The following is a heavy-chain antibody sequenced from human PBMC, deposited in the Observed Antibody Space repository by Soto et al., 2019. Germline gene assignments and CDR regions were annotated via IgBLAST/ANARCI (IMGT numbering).Heavy chain of an antibody. CDR3: ARVEYCGGECYLWSL. CDR1: GYIFTSFD. Sequence: ASVKVSCKTSGYIFTSFDINWVRQVPGQGLEWMGWMSPNSDDTGYAQKFQGRVTMTRDTSLSTVYMELSSLRSEDTAVYYCARVEYCGGECYLWSLWGQGTLVTVSS. J-gene: IGHJ4*02. CDR2: MSPNSDDT. D-gene: IGHD2-21*01. V-gene: IGHV1-8*01.